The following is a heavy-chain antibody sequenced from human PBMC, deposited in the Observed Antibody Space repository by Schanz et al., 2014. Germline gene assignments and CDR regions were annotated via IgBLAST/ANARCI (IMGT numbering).Heavy chain of an antibody. Sequence: QVQLVQSGAEVKKPGASVKVSCKASGYTFTSYGISWVRQAPGQGLEWMGRIIPIVDITNYAQKFLGRVTITADKSTSTAYMELSSLTSEDTAVYYCARDPQYYYGSGRGYWGQGTLVTVST. V-gene: IGHV1-69*04. CDR1: GYTFTSYG. CDR3: ARDPQYYYGSGRGY. D-gene: IGHD3-10*01. J-gene: IGHJ4*02. CDR2: IIPIVDIT.